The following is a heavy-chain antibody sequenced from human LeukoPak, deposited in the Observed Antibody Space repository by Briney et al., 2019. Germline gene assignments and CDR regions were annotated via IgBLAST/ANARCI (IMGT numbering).Heavy chain of an antibody. CDR2: IKQDGSEK. V-gene: IGHV3-7*01. D-gene: IGHD6-13*01. J-gene: IGHJ4*02. Sequence: PGGSLRLSCAASGFTFSSYWMSWVRQAPGKGLEWVANIKQDGSEKYYVDSVKGRFTISRDNAKNSLYLQMNSLRAEDTAVYYCARGLALRYSSSWYGVDYWGQGTLVTVSS. CDR1: GFTFSSYW. CDR3: ARGLALRYSSSWYGVDY.